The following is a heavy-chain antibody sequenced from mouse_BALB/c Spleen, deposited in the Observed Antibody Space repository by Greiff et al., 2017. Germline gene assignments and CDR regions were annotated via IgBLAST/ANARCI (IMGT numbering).Heavy chain of an antibody. CDR3: ARRDYYGSSYHYAMDY. V-gene: IGHV1-4*02. CDR1: GYTFTSYT. Sequence: VQLQQSAAELARPGASVKMSCKASGYTFTSYTMHWVKQRPGQGLEWIGYINPSSGYTEYNQKFKDKTTLTADKSSSTAYMQLSSLTSEDSAVYYCARRDYYGSSYHYAMDYWGQGTSVTVSS. J-gene: IGHJ4*01. CDR2: INPSSGYT. D-gene: IGHD1-1*01.